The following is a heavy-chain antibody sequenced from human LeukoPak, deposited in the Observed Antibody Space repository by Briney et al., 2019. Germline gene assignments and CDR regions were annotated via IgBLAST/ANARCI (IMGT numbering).Heavy chain of an antibody. V-gene: IGHV4-59*01. CDR3: ARVYPEGSWDYFDY. Sequence: RSETLSLTCTVSGGSISSYYWSWIRQPPGKGLEWIGYIYYSGSTNYNPSLKSRVTISVDTSKNQFSLKLSSVTAADTAVYYCARVYPEGSWDYFDYWGQGTLVTVSS. CDR2: IYYSGST. D-gene: IGHD6-13*01. CDR1: GGSISSYY. J-gene: IGHJ4*02.